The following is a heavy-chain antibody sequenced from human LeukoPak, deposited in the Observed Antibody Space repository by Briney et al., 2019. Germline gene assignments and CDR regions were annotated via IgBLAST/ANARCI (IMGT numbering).Heavy chain of an antibody. D-gene: IGHD1-26*01. CDR3: ARDVVEWEPNNWFDP. CDR1: GGTFSSYA. J-gene: IGHJ5*02. V-gene: IGHV1-69*13. Sequence: EASVTVSCKASGGTFSSYAISWVRQAPGQGLEWMGGIIPIFGTANYAQKFQGRVTITADESTSTAYMELSSLRSEDTAVYYCARDVVEWEPNNWFDPWGQGTLVTVSS. CDR2: IIPIFGTA.